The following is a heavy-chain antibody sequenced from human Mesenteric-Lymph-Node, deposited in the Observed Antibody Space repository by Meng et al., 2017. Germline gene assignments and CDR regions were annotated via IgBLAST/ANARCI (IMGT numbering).Heavy chain of an antibody. CDR3: AGGYSALAY. V-gene: IGHV3-11*04. J-gene: IGHJ4*02. Sequence: GGSLRLSCGASGFTFSDYYMSWIRRAPGKGLEWVSYITSSGGTIFYADSVKGRFTISRDNAKNTLYLQMNSLRAEDTAVYYCAGGYSALAYWGQGTLVTVSS. CDR1: GFTFSDYY. D-gene: IGHD5-12*01. CDR2: ITSSGGTI.